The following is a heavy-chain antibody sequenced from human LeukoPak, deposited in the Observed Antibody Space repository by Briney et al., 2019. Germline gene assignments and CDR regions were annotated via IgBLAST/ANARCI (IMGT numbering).Heavy chain of an antibody. CDR1: GFTFSGYG. CDR3: ARDNGENYHTAFDY. CDR2: IHGDGRTT. D-gene: IGHD2-8*01. J-gene: IGHJ4*02. Sequence: GGSLRLSCAASGFTFSGYGMSWVRQAPGKGLVWVSRIHGDGRTTTYADSVKGRFTISRDNAKNTLCLQMNSLRAEDTAVYYCARDNGENYHTAFDYWGQGTLVTVSS. V-gene: IGHV3-74*01.